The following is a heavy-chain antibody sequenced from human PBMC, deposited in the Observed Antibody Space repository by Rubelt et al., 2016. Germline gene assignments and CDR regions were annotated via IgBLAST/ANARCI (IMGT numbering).Heavy chain of an antibody. Sequence: QVQLQQWGAGLLKPSETLSLTCAVYGGSFSGYYWSWIRQPPGKGLEWIGEINHSGSTNYNPSLKSGVPISVDTSKNQFSLKLSSVTAAGTAVYYCARGYYYGSGRFDPWGQGTLVTVSS. V-gene: IGHV4-34*01. CDR2: INHSGST. CDR3: ARGYYYGSGRFDP. D-gene: IGHD3-10*01. CDR1: GGSFSGYY. J-gene: IGHJ5*02.